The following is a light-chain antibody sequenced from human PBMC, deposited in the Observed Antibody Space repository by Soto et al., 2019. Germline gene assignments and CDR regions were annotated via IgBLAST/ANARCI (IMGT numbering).Light chain of an antibody. J-gene: IGLJ1*01. V-gene: IGLV1-40*01. Sequence: QSVLAQPPSVSGAPGQKVTISCTGSSSNIGAGYDVNWYHQLPGTAPKLLIHGNSNRPSGVPDRFSGSKSGTSASLAITGLQAEDDTDYFCQYYESSLSGYVFGTGTKVTVL. CDR3: QYYESSLSGYV. CDR1: SSNIGAGYD. CDR2: GNS.